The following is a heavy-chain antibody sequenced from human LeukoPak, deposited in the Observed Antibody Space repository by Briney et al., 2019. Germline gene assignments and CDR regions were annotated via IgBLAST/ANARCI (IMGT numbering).Heavy chain of an antibody. CDR2: IYYSGST. CDR3: ARHAITIFGVVNDAFDI. D-gene: IGHD3-3*01. Sequence: PSETLSLTCTVSGGSISSGDYYWSWIRQPPGKGLEWIGYIYYSGSTYYNPSLKSRVTISVDTSKNQFSLKLSSVTAADTAVYYCARHAITIFGVVNDAFDIWGQGTMVTVSS. V-gene: IGHV4-30-4*01. J-gene: IGHJ3*02. CDR1: GGSISSGDYY.